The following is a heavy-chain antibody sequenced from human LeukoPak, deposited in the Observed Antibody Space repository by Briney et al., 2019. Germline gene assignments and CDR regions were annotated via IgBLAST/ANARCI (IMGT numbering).Heavy chain of an antibody. J-gene: IGHJ4*02. CDR1: GYTFTSYG. CDR3: GTDPTGSYYFEY. Sequence: ASVKVSCKASGYTFTSYGISWVRQAPGQGLEWMGWISAYNGNTNYAQKLQGRVTMTEDTSTDTAYMELSSLRSEDTAVYYCGTDPTGSYYFEYWGQGTLVTVSS. D-gene: IGHD3-10*01. CDR2: ISAYNGNT. V-gene: IGHV1-18*01.